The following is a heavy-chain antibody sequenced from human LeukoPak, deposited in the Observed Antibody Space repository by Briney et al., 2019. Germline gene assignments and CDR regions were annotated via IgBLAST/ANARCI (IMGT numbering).Heavy chain of an antibody. D-gene: IGHD3-10*01. V-gene: IGHV4-34*01. CDR1: GGSFSGHY. Sequence: SETLSPTCAVYGGSFSGHYWSCIRQPPGKGLEWIGEIDHSGSTNYDPSLKSRVTISLDTSKNQFSLNLTSVTAADTAVYYCHMVRGGGYFDYWGQGTLVTVSS. CDR3: HMVRGGGYFDY. J-gene: IGHJ4*02. CDR2: IDHSGST.